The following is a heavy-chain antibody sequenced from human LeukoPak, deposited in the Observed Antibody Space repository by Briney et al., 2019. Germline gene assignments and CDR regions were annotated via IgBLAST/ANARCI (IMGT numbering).Heavy chain of an antibody. V-gene: IGHV1-8*01. Sequence: ASVKVSCKASGYTFTSYDINWVRQATGQGLEWMGWMNPNSGNTGYAQKFQGRVTMTRNTSISTAYMELSSLRSDDTAVYYCARFGEPVDYYYYGMDVWGQGTTVTVSS. D-gene: IGHD3-10*01. CDR1: GYTFTSYD. CDR3: ARFGEPVDYYYYGMDV. J-gene: IGHJ6*02. CDR2: MNPNSGNT.